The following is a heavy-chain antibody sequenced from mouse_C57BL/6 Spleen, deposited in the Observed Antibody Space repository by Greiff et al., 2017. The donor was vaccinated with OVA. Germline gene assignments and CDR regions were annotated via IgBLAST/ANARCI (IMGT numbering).Heavy chain of an antibody. CDR3: ARGWDEALMDY. CDR1: GYSITSGYY. J-gene: IGHJ4*01. Sequence: EVQRVESGPGLVKPSQSLSLTCSVTGYSITSGYYWNWIRQFPGNKLEWMGYISYDGSNNYNPSLKNRISITRDTSKNQFFLKLNSVTTEDTATYYCARGWDEALMDYWGQGTSVTVSS. CDR2: ISYDGSN. D-gene: IGHD4-1*01. V-gene: IGHV3-6*01.